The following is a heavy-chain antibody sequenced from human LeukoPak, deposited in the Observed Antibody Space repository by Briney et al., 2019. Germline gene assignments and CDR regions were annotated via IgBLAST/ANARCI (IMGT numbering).Heavy chain of an antibody. CDR3: AKINREGATTGSGGPGNFDY. Sequence: GRSLRLSCAASGFTFSSYAMHWVRQAPGKGLEWVAVISYDGSNKYYADSVKGRFTISRDNSKSTVFLQMNSLRAEDTAIYYCAKINREGATTGSGGPGNFDYWGQGTLVTVSS. D-gene: IGHD1-26*01. CDR2: ISYDGSNK. J-gene: IGHJ4*02. CDR1: GFTFSSYA. V-gene: IGHV3-30-3*02.